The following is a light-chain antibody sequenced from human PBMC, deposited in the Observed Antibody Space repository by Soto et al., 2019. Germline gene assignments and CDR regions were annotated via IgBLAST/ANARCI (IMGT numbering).Light chain of an antibody. V-gene: IGKV1-27*01. CDR3: QNYTQDPA. CDR2: APS. Sequence: DIQMTQSPSSLSASVGDIVTITCRASQGISNYLAWYQQIPGKVPKLLISAPSTLQSWVSSRCSGSGYGTDFTLNISSLQQEDVSTYYCQNYTQDPAFGGGNKVEIE. CDR1: QGISNY. J-gene: IGKJ4*01.